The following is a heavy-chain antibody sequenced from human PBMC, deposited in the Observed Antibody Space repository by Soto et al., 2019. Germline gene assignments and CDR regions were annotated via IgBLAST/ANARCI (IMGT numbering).Heavy chain of an antibody. V-gene: IGHV3-21*05. Sequence: GGSLRLSCAASGFTFSNYGMHWVRQAPGKGLEWVSYISSSSSYTNYADSVKGRFTISRDNAKNSLYLQMNSLRAEDTAVYYCARGGLDCSGSFYYYYYDMDVWGQGTTVTVSS. CDR3: ARGGLDCSGSFYYYYYDMDV. CDR1: GFTFSNYG. D-gene: IGHD3-10*02. J-gene: IGHJ6*02. CDR2: ISSSSSYT.